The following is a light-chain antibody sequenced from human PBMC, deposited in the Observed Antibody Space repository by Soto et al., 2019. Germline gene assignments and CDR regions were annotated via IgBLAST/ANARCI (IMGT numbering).Light chain of an antibody. CDR1: SSDVGGFNF. J-gene: IGLJ2*01. Sequence: QSALTQPRSVSGSPGQSVTISCTGTSSDVGGFNFVSWYQQHPGKAPKLIIHHVSQRPSGVPDRFSGSKSGNTASLTISGLQAEDEADYHCCSYAGTYTYVVFGGGTQLTVL. CDR2: HVS. V-gene: IGLV2-11*01. CDR3: CSYAGTYTYVV.